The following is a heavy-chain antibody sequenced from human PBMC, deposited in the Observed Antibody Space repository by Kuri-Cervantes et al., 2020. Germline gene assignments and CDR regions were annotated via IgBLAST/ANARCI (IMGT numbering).Heavy chain of an antibody. CDR2: MNNDDSSK. CDR3: AKDMGDVY. D-gene: IGHD3-16*01. V-gene: IGHV3-74*03. J-gene: IGHJ4*02. Sequence: GGSLRLSCAGSGYTFSRNWMHWVRQAPGRGLVWVSRMNNDDSSKTYADSVRGRFTISRDNAKNSLYLQMNSLRAEDTALYYCAKDMGDVYWGQGTLVTVSS. CDR1: GYTFSRNW.